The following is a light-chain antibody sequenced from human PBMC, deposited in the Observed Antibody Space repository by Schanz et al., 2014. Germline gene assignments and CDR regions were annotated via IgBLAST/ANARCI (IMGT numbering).Light chain of an antibody. CDR1: QSVSRK. CDR3: QQYNSWYT. Sequence: EIVMTQSPATLSVSPGERATLSCRASQSVSRKLAWYQQISGQPPRLLIYDAATRATGIPARFSGSGSGTEFTLTISSLQSEDFAVYYCQQYNSWYTFGQGTKLEVK. J-gene: IGKJ2*01. V-gene: IGKV3-15*01. CDR2: DAA.